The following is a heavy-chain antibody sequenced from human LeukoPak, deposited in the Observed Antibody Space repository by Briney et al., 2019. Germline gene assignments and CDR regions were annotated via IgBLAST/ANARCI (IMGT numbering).Heavy chain of an antibody. J-gene: IGHJ3*02. CDR3: ARDRDYGDAAFDI. V-gene: IGHV4-31*03. CDR1: GGSISIGGHY. D-gene: IGHD4-17*01. Sequence: SQTLSLTCTVSGGSISIGGHYWSWIRQHPGKGLEWIGYIYYSGSTYYNPSLKSRVTISVDTSKNQFSLKLSSVTAADTAVYYCARDRDYGDAAFDIWGQGTMVTVSS. CDR2: IYYSGST.